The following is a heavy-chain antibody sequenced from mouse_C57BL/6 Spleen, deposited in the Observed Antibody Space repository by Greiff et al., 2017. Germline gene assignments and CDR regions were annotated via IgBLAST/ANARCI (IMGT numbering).Heavy chain of an antibody. J-gene: IGHJ2*01. CDR3: ARSSNYGDY. V-gene: IGHV1-82*01. D-gene: IGHD2-5*01. CDR1: GYAFSSSW. CDR2: IYPGDGDT. Sequence: VKLMESGPELVKPGASVKISCKASGYAFSSSWMNWVKQRPGKGLEWIGRIYPGDGDTNYNGKFKGKATLTADKSSSTAYMQLSSLTSDDSAVYFCARSSNYGDYWGQGTTLTVSS.